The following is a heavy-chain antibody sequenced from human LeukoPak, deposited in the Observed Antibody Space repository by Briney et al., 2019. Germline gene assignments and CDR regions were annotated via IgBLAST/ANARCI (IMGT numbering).Heavy chain of an antibody. J-gene: IGHJ4*02. Sequence: SETLSLTCAVYGGSFSGYYWSWIRQPPGKGLEWIGEINHSGSTYYNPSLKSRVTISVDTSKNQFSLKLSSVTAADTAVYYCARLMYYDFWSGSLPGHFDYWGQGTLVTVSS. CDR2: INHSGST. CDR3: ARLMYYDFWSGSLPGHFDY. CDR1: GGSFSGYY. D-gene: IGHD3-3*01. V-gene: IGHV4-34*01.